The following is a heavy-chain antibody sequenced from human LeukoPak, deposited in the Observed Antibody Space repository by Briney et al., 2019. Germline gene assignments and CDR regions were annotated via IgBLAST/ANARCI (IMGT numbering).Heavy chain of an antibody. J-gene: IGHJ6*03. Sequence: SETLSLTCAVDGGSFSGFYWTWIRQTPAKRLEWIGEINQTVNTNYNPSLTDYNPSLKPRVTISVDSSKSQLSLKVNSVTAADTGIYYCARVRHAPLEYGYYMDVWGTGTPAAVSS. CDR2: INQTVNT. CDR3: ARVRHAPLEYGYYMDV. CDR1: GGSFSGFY. V-gene: IGHV4-34*01. D-gene: IGHD3-3*01.